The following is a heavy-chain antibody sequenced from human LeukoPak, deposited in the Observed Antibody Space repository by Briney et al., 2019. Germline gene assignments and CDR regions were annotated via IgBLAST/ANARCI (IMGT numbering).Heavy chain of an antibody. D-gene: IGHD3-10*01. Sequence: PGGSLRLSCAASGFTFSDYYMSWVRQAPGKGLEWVANIKQDGSEKYYVDSVKGRFTISRDNAKNSLYLQMNSLRAEDTAVYYRARDRRENTGRRDFDYWGQGTLVTVSS. V-gene: IGHV3-7*01. J-gene: IGHJ4*02. CDR2: IKQDGSEK. CDR3: ARDRRENTGRRDFDY. CDR1: GFTFSDYY.